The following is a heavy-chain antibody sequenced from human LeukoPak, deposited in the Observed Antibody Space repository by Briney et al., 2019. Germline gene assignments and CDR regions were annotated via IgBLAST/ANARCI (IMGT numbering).Heavy chain of an antibody. J-gene: IGHJ6*03. D-gene: IGHD2-2*01. CDR3: ARGRKVVPAAINYYYYMDV. CDR2: IYTSGST. V-gene: IGHV4-4*07. CDR1: GGSISSYY. Sequence: SETLSLTCTVSGGSISSYYWSWIRQPAGKGLEWIGRIYTSGSTNYNPSLKSRVTMSVDTSKNQFSLKLSSVTAADTAVYYCARGRKVVPAAINYYYYMDVWGKGTTVTVSS.